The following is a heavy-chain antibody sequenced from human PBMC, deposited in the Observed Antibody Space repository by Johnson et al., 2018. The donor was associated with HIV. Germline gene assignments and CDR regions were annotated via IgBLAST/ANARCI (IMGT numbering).Heavy chain of an antibody. CDR3: ARGLGYSSTWYLNDALEI. J-gene: IGHJ3*02. Sequence: EQLVESGGGLVQPGGSLRLSCAASGFTFSNSDMHWVRQATGRGLEWVSTINTAGDTYYLGSVKGRFTISQENAKNSLYLQMNNLSAGDTAVYYCARGLGYSSTWYLNDALEIWGQGTLVTGSS. D-gene: IGHD6-13*01. CDR2: INTAGDT. V-gene: IGHV3-13*01. CDR1: GFTFSNSD.